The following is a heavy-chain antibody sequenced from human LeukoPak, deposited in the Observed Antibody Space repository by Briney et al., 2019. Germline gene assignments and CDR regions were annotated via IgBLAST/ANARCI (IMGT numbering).Heavy chain of an antibody. D-gene: IGHD2-8*01. V-gene: IGHV4-34*01. Sequence: PSETLSLTCAVYSGPFSGGYWGWIRQPPGKGLEWIGEIVHSGIANYNPSLKSRVTTSLDTPQNQVSLKLTSVTAADTAVYYCVRGSCTTGVCYQYWGQGTLVTVSS. CDR3: VRGSCTTGVCYQY. CDR2: IVHSGIA. J-gene: IGHJ4*02. CDR1: SGPFSGGY.